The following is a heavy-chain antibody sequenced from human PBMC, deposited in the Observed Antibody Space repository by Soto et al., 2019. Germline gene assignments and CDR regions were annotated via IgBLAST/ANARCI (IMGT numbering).Heavy chain of an antibody. CDR3: ARSPYCSSTSCYADYYYMDV. D-gene: IGHD2-2*01. CDR1: SGTIRNLNG. Sequence: SETLSLTCAVASGTIRNLNGRRCVRQPPGKGLEWIGEIYHSGSTNYNPSLKSRVTISVDKSKNQFSLKLSSVTAADTAVYYCARSPYCSSTSCYADYYYMDVWGKGTTVTVSS. J-gene: IGHJ6*03. CDR2: IYHSGST. V-gene: IGHV4-4*02.